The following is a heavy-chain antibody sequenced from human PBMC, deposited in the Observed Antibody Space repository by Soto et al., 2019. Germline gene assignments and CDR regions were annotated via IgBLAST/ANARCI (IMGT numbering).Heavy chain of an antibody. CDR2: VSGRGGRA. CDR1: GFTFSSYA. D-gene: IGHD6-19*01. V-gene: IGHV3-23*01. Sequence: GGSLRLSCAASGFTFSSYAMSWVRQAPGKGLDWVSTVSGRGGRAYYADSVKGRFTISRDNSKNALYLQVNSLRAEDTAIYYCAKDRSPGAVAGTSDFDSWGQGVLVTVSS. CDR3: AKDRSPGAVAGTSDFDS. J-gene: IGHJ4*02.